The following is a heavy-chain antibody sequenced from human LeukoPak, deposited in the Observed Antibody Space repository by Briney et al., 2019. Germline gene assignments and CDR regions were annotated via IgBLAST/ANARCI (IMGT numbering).Heavy chain of an antibody. V-gene: IGHV3-33*03. J-gene: IGHJ4*02. Sequence: PGGSLRLSCAASGFSFKTYGMHWVRQAPGKGLEWVAIIWYDGNNRFYADSVKGRFTISRDNSKSTLYLQMNSLRAEDTAVYFCASGLVGGSFDYWGQGTLVTVFS. CDR2: IWYDGNNR. CDR3: ASGLVGGSFDY. D-gene: IGHD3-10*01. CDR1: GFSFKTYG.